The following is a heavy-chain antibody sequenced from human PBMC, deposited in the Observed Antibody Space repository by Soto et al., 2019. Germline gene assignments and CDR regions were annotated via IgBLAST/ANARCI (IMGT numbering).Heavy chain of an antibody. D-gene: IGHD6-25*01. CDR3: ARDPAAPEDWFDP. Sequence: QVQLVESGGGLVKPGGSLRLSCAASGFTFSDYYMSWIRQAPGKGLEWVSYISSSGSTIYYADSVKGRFTISRDNAKNTLYLQMKTLRAEDTAVYYCARDPAAPEDWFDPWGQGTLVTGSS. CDR2: ISSSGSTI. V-gene: IGHV3-11*01. J-gene: IGHJ5*02. CDR1: GFTFSDYY.